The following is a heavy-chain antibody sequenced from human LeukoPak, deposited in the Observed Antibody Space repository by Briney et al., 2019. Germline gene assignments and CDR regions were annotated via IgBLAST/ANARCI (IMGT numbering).Heavy chain of an antibody. Sequence: GGSLRLSCSASGFTLSSYAMHWVRQAPGKGLEYVSAISSNGGSTYYADSVKGRFTISRDNSKNTLYLQMSSLRAEDRAVYYCVKDPVPRFVVTARGARWGQGTLVTVSS. V-gene: IGHV3-64D*06. CDR2: ISSNGGST. CDR3: VKDPVPRFVVTARGAR. CDR1: GFTLSSYA. D-gene: IGHD2-21*02. J-gene: IGHJ4*02.